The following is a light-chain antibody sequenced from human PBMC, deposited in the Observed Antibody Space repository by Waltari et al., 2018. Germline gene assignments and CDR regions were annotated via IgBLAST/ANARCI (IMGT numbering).Light chain of an antibody. CDR3: QQYGSSPRT. Sequence: EIVLTQFPGTLSLSPGERATLSCRASQSVSSGWLAWFQQKPGQAPRLLIYGASRRARGIPERFRGSGSGTDFTLTISRVDPEDFALYFCQQYGSSPRTFGQGTKVEI. CDR2: GAS. V-gene: IGKV3-20*01. CDR1: QSVSSGW. J-gene: IGKJ1*01.